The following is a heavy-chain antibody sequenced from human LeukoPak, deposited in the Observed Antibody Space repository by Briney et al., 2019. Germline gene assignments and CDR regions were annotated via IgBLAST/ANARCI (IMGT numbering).Heavy chain of an antibody. V-gene: IGHV4-34*01. CDR1: GGSFSGYY. D-gene: IGHD3-22*01. CDR2: INHSGST. CDR3: ARERRLNYYDSSGLFDY. J-gene: IGHJ4*02. Sequence: PSETLSLTCAVYGGSFSGYYWCWIRQPPGKGLEWIGEINHSGSTNYNPSLKSRVTISVDTSKNQFSLKLSSVTAADTAVYYCARERRLNYYDSSGLFDYWGQGTLVTVSS.